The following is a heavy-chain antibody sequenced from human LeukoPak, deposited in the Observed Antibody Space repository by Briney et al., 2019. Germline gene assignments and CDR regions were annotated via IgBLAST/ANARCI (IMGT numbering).Heavy chain of an antibody. D-gene: IGHD5-12*01. CDR3: AKGAYDYIEMGYFDS. J-gene: IGHJ4*02. CDR1: GFTSTNYA. Sequence: GGSLRLSCAASGFTSTNYAMNWVRQAPGKGLEWVSILIGGRGSTDYADSVKGRFTISRDTSKNTLFLQMNSLRAEDTAIYYCAKGAYDYIEMGYFDSWGQGTLVTVSS. V-gene: IGHV3-23*01. CDR2: LIGGRGST.